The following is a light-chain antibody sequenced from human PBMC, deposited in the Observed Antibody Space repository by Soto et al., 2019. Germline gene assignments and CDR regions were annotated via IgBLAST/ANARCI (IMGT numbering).Light chain of an antibody. V-gene: IGLV1-44*01. CDR2: SYD. J-gene: IGLJ3*02. CDR1: SSNIGFAT. Sequence: QSVLTQPPSASGAPGQRVTISCSGSSSNIGFATVTWYQHLPGTAPTLLLVSYDQRPSGVPGRFSGSKSGSSSSLAISRLQSEDEDDYYCASCNNRLNAWVFGGGTKLTVL. CDR3: ASCNNRLNAWV.